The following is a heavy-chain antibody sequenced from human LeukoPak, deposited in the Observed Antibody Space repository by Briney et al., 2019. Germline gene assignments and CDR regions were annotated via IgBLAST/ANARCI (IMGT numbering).Heavy chain of an antibody. V-gene: IGHV3-23*01. CDR2: ISGSGGST. Sequence: GGSLRLSCAASGFTFSSYAMSWVRQAPGKGLEWVSAISGSGGSTYYADSVKGRFTIPRDNSKNTLYLQMRSLRLEDTAVYYCVKDSSTTWFGRDSKWGRGTLVTVSS. CDR1: GFTFSSYA. CDR3: VKDSSTTWFGRDSK. D-gene: IGHD3-10*01. J-gene: IGHJ4*02.